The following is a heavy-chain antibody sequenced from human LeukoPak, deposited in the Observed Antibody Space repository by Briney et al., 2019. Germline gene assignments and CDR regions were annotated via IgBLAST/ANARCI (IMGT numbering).Heavy chain of an antibody. D-gene: IGHD2-2*01. CDR2: INPNSGGT. CDR3: ARGRRHYCSSTSCYQVGSYYGMDV. Sequence: ASVKVSCKASGYTFTSYYMHWVRQAPGQGLEWMGWINPNSGGTNYAQKFQGRVTMTRDTSISTAYMELSRLRSDDTAVYYCARGRRHYCSSTSCYQVGSYYGMDVWGQGTTVTVSS. CDR1: GYTFTSYY. V-gene: IGHV1-2*02. J-gene: IGHJ6*02.